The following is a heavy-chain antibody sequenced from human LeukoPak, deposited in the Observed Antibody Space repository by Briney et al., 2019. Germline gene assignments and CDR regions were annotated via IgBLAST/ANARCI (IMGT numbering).Heavy chain of an antibody. CDR1: GGSFSGYY. CDR2: LNHSGST. Sequence: SETLSLTCAVYGGSFSGYYWSWIRQPPGKGLEWIGELNHSGSTNYNPSLKSRVTISVDTSKNQFSLKLSSVTAADTAVYYCARLYSSGWTGFDYWGQGTLVTVSS. D-gene: IGHD6-19*01. CDR3: ARLYSSGWTGFDY. V-gene: IGHV4-34*01. J-gene: IGHJ4*02.